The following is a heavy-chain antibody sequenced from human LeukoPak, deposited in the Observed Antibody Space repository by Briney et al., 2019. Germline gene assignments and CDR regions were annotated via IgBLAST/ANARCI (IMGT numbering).Heavy chain of an antibody. CDR2: ISGSGGSA. V-gene: IGHV3-23*01. J-gene: IGHJ4*02. CDR3: AKRPYCSGTVCYHIDY. D-gene: IGHD2-15*01. Sequence: PGGSLRLSCAASGFTFSSYAMSWVRQAPGKGMEWVSTISGSGGSAYYADSVKGRFTISRDNSKNTVYLQLNSLGAEDTALYYCAKRPYCSGTVCYHIDYWGQGTLVTVSS. CDR1: GFTFSSYA.